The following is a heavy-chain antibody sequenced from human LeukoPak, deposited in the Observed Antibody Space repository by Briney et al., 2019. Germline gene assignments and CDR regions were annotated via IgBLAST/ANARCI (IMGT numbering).Heavy chain of an antibody. J-gene: IGHJ4*02. CDR3: AKGPQDYDYVWGSYLVDY. V-gene: IGHV3-23*01. Sequence: GGSLRLSCAASGFTFSSYAMSWVRQAPGKGLEWVSAISGSGGSTYYADSVKGRFTISRDNSKNTLYLQMNSLRAEDTAVYYCAKGPQDYDYVWGSYLVDYWGQGTLVTVSS. D-gene: IGHD3-16*02. CDR2: ISGSGGST. CDR1: GFTFSSYA.